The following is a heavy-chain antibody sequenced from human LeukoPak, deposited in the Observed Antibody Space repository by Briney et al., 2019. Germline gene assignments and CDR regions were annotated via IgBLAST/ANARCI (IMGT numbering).Heavy chain of an antibody. CDR1: GGPINNYY. J-gene: IGHJ3*02. D-gene: IGHD2-15*01. CDR2: IYTRGST. Sequence: SETLSLTCTVSGGPINNYYWSWIRQPAGKGLEWIGRIYTRGSTNYNPSLKSRVTMSVDTSKNQFSLKLSSVTAADTAVYYCARGRYCSADICSGGDAFDIWGQGTMVSVSS. V-gene: IGHV4-4*07. CDR3: ARGRYCSADICSGGDAFDI.